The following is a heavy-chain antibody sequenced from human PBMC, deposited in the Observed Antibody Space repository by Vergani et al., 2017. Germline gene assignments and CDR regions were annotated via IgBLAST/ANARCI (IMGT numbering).Heavy chain of an antibody. CDR3: AKGGTITIFGSVDYY. Sequence: EVQLLESGGGSVQPGESLRLSCVASGFRFREHGMNWVRQAPGKGLEWVSGISGHDHRTLYADSVKGRFIISRDDSKNTLYLQMSSLRVEDTALYYCAKGGTITIFGSVDYYWGQGTLVTVSS. J-gene: IGHJ4*02. CDR1: GFRFREHG. D-gene: IGHD3-3*01. CDR2: ISGHDHRT. V-gene: IGHV3-23*01.